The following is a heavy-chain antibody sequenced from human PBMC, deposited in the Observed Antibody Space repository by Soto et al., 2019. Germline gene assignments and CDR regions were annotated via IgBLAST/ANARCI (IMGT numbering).Heavy chain of an antibody. J-gene: IGHJ6*02. CDR1: GWSFSGYY. Sequence: SETLSLTRVVTGWSFSGYYWTWIRQAPGKGLEWIGEINHSGITDYNPSLKTRLKISVDMSQNQFSLRLSTVTAADAAVYYCARVRSNVPGLRGIGYYGLDIWAQGTTVTVSS. CDR3: ARVRSNVPGLRGIGYYGLDI. V-gene: IGHV4-34*01. D-gene: IGHD2-2*01. CDR2: INHSGIT.